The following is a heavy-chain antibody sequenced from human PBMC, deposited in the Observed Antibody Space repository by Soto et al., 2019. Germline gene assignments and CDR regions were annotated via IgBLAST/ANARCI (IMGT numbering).Heavy chain of an antibody. CDR3: ARDWFGIDY. CDR2: INPYNGNT. CDR1: GYTFTSYG. V-gene: IGHV1-18*01. D-gene: IGHD3-16*01. Sequence: QVQLVQSGAEVKKPGASVKVSCKASGYTFTSYGISWVRQAAGQGLEWMGWINPYNGNTNYAQKLQGRVTITTDTPTNIDYMELRSQKSDDTALYYCARDWFGIDYWGQGTLVTVSS. J-gene: IGHJ4*02.